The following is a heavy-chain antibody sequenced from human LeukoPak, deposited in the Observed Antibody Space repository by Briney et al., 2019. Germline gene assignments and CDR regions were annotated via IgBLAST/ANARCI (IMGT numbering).Heavy chain of an antibody. Sequence: GGSLRLSCAASGFTFDDYAMHWVRQAPGKGLEWVSGISWNSGSIGYADSVKGRFTISRDNAKSSLYLQMNSLRAEDTALYYCAKDSGYDPQGLDYWGQGTLVTVSS. J-gene: IGHJ4*02. CDR3: AKDSGYDPQGLDY. D-gene: IGHD5-12*01. V-gene: IGHV3-9*01. CDR1: GFTFDDYA. CDR2: ISWNSGSI.